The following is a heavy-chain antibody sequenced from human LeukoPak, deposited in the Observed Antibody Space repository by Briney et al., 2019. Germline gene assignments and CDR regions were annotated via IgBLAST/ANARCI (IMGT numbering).Heavy chain of an antibody. V-gene: IGHV3-21*04. J-gene: IGHJ4*02. CDR2: ISSSSSYI. Sequence: GGSLRLSCAASGFTFSSYSMNWVRQAPGKGLEWVSSISSSSSYIYYADSVKGRFTISRDNAKNSLYLQMNSLRAEDTAVYYCAKSRDPYCINGICYDRKYYFDYWGQGTLVTVSS. D-gene: IGHD2-8*01. CDR1: GFTFSSYS. CDR3: AKSRDPYCINGICYDRKYYFDY.